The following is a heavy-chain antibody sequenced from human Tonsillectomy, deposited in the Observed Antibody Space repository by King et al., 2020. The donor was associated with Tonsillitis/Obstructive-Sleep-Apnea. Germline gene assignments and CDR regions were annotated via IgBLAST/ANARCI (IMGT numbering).Heavy chain of an antibody. Sequence: QLVQSGSELRKPGASVKVSCKASGYTFTSFGMNWVRQAPGQGLEWLGWINTNTGNPMYAQGFTRRFVFSLDTSVSTAYLQISSLTAEDTAVYYGARDSKDLDYYYYYMDVWGKGTTVTVSS. CDR2: INTNTGNP. J-gene: IGHJ6*03. CDR1: GYTFTSFG. V-gene: IGHV7-4-1*02. CDR3: ARDSKDLDYYYYYMDV. D-gene: IGHD2-15*01.